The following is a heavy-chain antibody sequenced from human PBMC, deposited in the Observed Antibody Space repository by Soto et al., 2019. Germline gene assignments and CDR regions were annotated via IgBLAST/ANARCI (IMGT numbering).Heavy chain of an antibody. CDR2: INHSGST. Sequence: SETLSLTCAVYGGSFSGYYWSWIRQPPGKGLEWIGEINHSGSTNYNPSLKSRVTISVDTSKNQFSLKLSSVTAADTAVYYCARSWGSSPYVYWGQGTLVTVSS. V-gene: IGHV4-34*01. D-gene: IGHD6-13*01. J-gene: IGHJ4*02. CDR3: ARSWGSSPYVY. CDR1: GGSFSGYY.